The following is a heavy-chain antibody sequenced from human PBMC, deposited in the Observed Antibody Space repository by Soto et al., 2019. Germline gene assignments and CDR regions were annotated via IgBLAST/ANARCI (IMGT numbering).Heavy chain of an antibody. CDR1: GYSFINYG. V-gene: IGHV1-18*04. CDR2: ISGSNGAT. CDR3: ARDSKLLKINGNWCDS. J-gene: IGHJ5*01. Sequence: APVKVSCKFSGYSFINYGMTWVRQAPGQGLEWMGWISGSNGATKYAQRFQDRVTLTTDTSTNTAYMELRSLRLDDTAVYYCARDSKLLKINGNWCDSWGQGTRVTVSS. D-gene: IGHD2-21*01.